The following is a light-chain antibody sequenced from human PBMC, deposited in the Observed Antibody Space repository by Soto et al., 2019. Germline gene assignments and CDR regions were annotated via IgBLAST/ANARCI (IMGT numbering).Light chain of an antibody. CDR1: SSDVGTYNL. CDR3: CSYAGSNTLYV. Sequence: QSALTQPASVSGSPGQSITISCTGASSDVGTYNLVSWCQQHPGKAPKLMIYEVSKRPSGVSNRFSGSKSGNTASLTISGLQAEDEAYYYCCSYAGSNTLYVFGTGTKVTVL. CDR2: EVS. V-gene: IGLV2-23*02. J-gene: IGLJ1*01.